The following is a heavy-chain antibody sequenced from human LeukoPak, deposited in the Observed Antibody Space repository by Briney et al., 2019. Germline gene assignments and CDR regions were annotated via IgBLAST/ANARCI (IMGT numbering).Heavy chain of an antibody. V-gene: IGHV4-61*01. Sequence: SETLSLTCTVSGGSVSSGSYYWNWIRQPPGKGLEWIGYIYYSGSTNYTPSLKSRVTISVDTSKNQFSLKLSSVTAVDTAVYYCARVLAAAGWFDPWGQGTLVTVSS. CDR2: IYYSGST. CDR1: GGSVSSGSYY. J-gene: IGHJ5*02. CDR3: ARVLAAAGWFDP. D-gene: IGHD6-13*01.